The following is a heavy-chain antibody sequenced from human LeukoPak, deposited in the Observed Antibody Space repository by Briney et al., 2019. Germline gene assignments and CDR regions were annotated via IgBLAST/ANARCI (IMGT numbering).Heavy chain of an antibody. J-gene: IGHJ4*02. CDR1: GFTFSSYS. CDR2: ISSSSSYI. CDR3: ARDLSRPGPFDY. V-gene: IGHV3-21*01. Sequence: GGSLRLSCAASGFTFSSYSMNWVRQAPGKGLEWASSISSSSSYIYYADSVKGRFTISRDNAKNSLYLQMNSLRAEDTAVYYCARDLSRPGPFDYWGQGTLVTVSS.